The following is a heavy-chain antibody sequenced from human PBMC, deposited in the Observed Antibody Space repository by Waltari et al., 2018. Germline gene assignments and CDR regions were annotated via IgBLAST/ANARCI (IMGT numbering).Heavy chain of an antibody. V-gene: IGHV4-34*01. D-gene: IGHD5-18*01. Sequence: QVQLQQWGAGLLKPSETLSLTCAVYGGSFSGYYWSWIRQPPGKGLEWIGEINHSGSTNYNPSLKSRVTISVDTSKNQFSLKLSSVTAADTAVYYCARGRGDTNYYYYYMDVWGKGTTVTISS. CDR2: INHSGST. CDR1: GGSFSGYY. CDR3: ARGRGDTNYYYYYMDV. J-gene: IGHJ6*03.